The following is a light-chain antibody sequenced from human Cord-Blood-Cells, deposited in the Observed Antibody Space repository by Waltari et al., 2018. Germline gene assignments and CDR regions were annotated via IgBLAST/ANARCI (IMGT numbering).Light chain of an antibody. J-gene: IGLJ1*01. CDR1: SSDVGGYNL. V-gene: IGLV2-23*01. CDR2: EGS. Sequence: SDLTQPASVSGSPGQSITISCTGTSSDVGGYNLVSWYQQHPGKAPKLRNYEGSTRPSWVSNSFSGSKSGNTASLTSSGLQAEDGADYYCCSYAGSSTSLYVCGTGTKVTVL. CDR3: CSYAGSSTSLYV.